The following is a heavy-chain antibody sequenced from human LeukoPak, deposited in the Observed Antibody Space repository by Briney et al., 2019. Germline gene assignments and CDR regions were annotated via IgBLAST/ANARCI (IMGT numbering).Heavy chain of an antibody. Sequence: SQTLSLTCAISGDSVSSNSAAWNWIRQSPSRGLEWLGRTYYRSKWYNDYAVSVKSRITISPDTSKNQFSLQLNSVTPEDTAVYYCARDQGVYYDSSGAFDIWGQGTMVTVSS. CDR2: TYYRSKWYN. CDR1: GDSVSSNSAA. J-gene: IGHJ3*02. D-gene: IGHD3-22*01. CDR3: ARDQGVYYDSSGAFDI. V-gene: IGHV6-1*01.